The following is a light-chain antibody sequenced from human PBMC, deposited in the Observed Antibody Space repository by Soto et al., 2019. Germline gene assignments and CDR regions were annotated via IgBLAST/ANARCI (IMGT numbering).Light chain of an antibody. Sequence: DIVLTQAPGTLSLSPGERATVSCWASQNVNNNYLVWYQQRPGQAPRLLIYDASNRATGIPARFSGSGSGTDFTLTISSLEPEDFAVYYCQKRSNWPINFGQGTRLAIK. CDR3: QKRSNWPIN. V-gene: IGKV3D-20*02. CDR2: DAS. CDR1: QNVNNNY. J-gene: IGKJ5*01.